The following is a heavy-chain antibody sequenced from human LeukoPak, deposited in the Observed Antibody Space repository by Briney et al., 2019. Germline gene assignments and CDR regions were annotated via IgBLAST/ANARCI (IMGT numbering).Heavy chain of an antibody. CDR1: GFTFSGYG. J-gene: IGHJ4*02. CDR2: IWYDGTNK. Sequence: PGRSLRLSCAASGFTFSGYGMHWVRQAPGKGLEWVAVIWYDGTNKYYADSVKGRFTISRDNSKNTLFLQMNSLRAEDTAVYYCARAVYDSSGYLTLWGRGTLVTVSS. D-gene: IGHD3-22*01. V-gene: IGHV3-33*01. CDR3: ARAVYDSSGYLTL.